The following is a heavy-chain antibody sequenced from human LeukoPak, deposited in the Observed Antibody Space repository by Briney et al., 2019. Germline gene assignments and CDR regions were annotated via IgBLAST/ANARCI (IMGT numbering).Heavy chain of an antibody. CDR1: GFNVTSNY. D-gene: IGHD3-10*01. CDR3: ARVWIWVGAGYGLDV. V-gene: IGHV3-53*01. Sequence: PGGSLRLSCAASGFNVTSNYMSWVRQAPGKGLEWVSVIYNDGTTYYTDSVEGRFSISRDDSKNTVFLQMTNLGAEDSAVYYCARVWIWVGAGYGLDVWGQGTTVVVSS. J-gene: IGHJ6*02. CDR2: IYNDGTT.